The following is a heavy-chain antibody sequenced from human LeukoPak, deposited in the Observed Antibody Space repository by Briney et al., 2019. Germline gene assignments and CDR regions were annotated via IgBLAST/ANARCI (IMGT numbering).Heavy chain of an antibody. CDR2: IYSDGST. Sequence: GGSLRLSCAASGFTVSSNYMSWVRQAPGKGLEWVSVIYSDGSTYYADSVKGRFTISRDNSKNTLYLQMNSLRAEDTAVYYCARDYGDYRFNYWGQGTLVTVSS. D-gene: IGHD4-17*01. J-gene: IGHJ4*02. V-gene: IGHV3-66*01. CDR1: GFTVSSNY. CDR3: ARDYGDYRFNY.